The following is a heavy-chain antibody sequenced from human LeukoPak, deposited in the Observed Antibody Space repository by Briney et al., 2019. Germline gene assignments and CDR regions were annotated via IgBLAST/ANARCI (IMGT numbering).Heavy chain of an antibody. J-gene: IGHJ4*02. V-gene: IGHV4-39*01. CDR1: GGSISSSSYY. Sequence: SETLSLTCTVSGGSISSSSYYWGWIRQPPGKGLEWIGSIYYSGSTYYNPSLKSRVTISVDTSKNQFSLKLSSVTAADTAVYYCARRSIAASDYWGQGTLVTVSS. D-gene: IGHD6-6*01. CDR3: ARRSIAASDY. CDR2: IYYSGST.